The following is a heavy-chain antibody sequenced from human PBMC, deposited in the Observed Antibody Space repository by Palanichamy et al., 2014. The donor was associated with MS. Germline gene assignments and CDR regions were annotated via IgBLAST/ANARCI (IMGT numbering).Heavy chain of an antibody. CDR2: ISYDGSNK. J-gene: IGHJ2*01. D-gene: IGHD3-10*01. V-gene: IGHV3-30-3*01. CDR3: ARDPYYYGSGSYNPNWYFDL. CDR1: GFTFSSYA. Sequence: VQLWSLGEGVVQPGRSLRLSCAASGFTFSSYAMHWVRQAPGKGLEWVAVISYDGSNKYYADSVKGRFTISRDNSKNTLYLQMNSLRAEDTAVYYCARDPYYYGSGSYNPNWYFDLWGRGTLVTVSS.